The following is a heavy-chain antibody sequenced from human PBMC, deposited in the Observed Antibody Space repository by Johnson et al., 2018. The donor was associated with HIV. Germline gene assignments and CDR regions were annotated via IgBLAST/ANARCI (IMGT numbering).Heavy chain of an antibody. CDR1: GFTFSNAW. D-gene: IGHD2-8*02. CDR2: IKSKSDGGTT. Sequence: VQLVESGGGLVKPGVSLRLSCAASGFTFSNAWMSWVRQAPGKGLEWVGRIKSKSDGGTTDSAAPVKGRFTISRDDSKNTLYLQMNSLRAEDTAVYYCAKDVEYCTGGVCPYDAFDIWGQGTMVTVSS. J-gene: IGHJ3*02. CDR3: AKDVEYCTGGVCPYDAFDI. V-gene: IGHV3-15*01.